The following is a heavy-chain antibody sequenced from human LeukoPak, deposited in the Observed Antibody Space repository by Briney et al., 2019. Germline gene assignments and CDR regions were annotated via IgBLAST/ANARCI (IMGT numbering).Heavy chain of an antibody. CDR3: ARRLYYYDSSGYYYHDAFDI. Sequence: PGGSLRLSCAASGFTFSSYWISWVRQAPGKGLEWVANIKQDGSEKYYVDSVKGRFTISRDNAKNSLYLQMNSLRAEDTAVYYCARRLYYYDSSGYYYHDAFDIWGQGTMVTVSS. J-gene: IGHJ3*02. D-gene: IGHD3-22*01. CDR2: IKQDGSEK. V-gene: IGHV3-7*01. CDR1: GFTFSSYW.